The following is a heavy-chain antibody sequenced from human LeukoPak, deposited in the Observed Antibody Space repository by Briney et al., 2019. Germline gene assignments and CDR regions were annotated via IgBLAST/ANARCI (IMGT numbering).Heavy chain of an antibody. J-gene: IGHJ3*02. CDR2: INGDGSST. D-gene: IGHD4-17*01. CDR3: AREPHSDYSDHTDSFDI. Sequence: QPGGSLRLSCAASGFTFSSFWMHWVGHAPGKGLVWVSRINGDGSSTSYADFVEGRFSISRDNAQNTLYLQMHSLRAEDTALYYCAREPHSDYSDHTDSFDIWGQGTMVSVSS. V-gene: IGHV3-74*01. CDR1: GFTFSSFW.